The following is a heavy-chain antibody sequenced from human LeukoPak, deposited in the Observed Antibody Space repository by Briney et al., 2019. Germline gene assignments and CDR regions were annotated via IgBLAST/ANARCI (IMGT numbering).Heavy chain of an antibody. CDR1: GYTFTGYY. CDR2: ISPIFGLA. V-gene: IGHV1-69*05. Sequence: GASVKVSCKASGYTFTGYYMHWVRQAPGQGLEWMGGISPIFGLANYVQKFQGRVTITTDESTSTVYMELSSLRFEDTAVYYCARDKRRPTKPYYYYMDVWGKGTTVTVSS. CDR3: ARDKRRPTKPYYYYMDV. J-gene: IGHJ6*03.